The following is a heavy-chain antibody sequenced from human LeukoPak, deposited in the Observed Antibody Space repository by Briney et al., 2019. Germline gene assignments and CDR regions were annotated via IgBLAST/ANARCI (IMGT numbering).Heavy chain of an antibody. CDR2: IYYSGST. V-gene: IGHV4-59*01. D-gene: IGHD2/OR15-2a*01. CDR1: GGSISSYY. J-gene: IGHJ5*02. Sequence: PETLSLTCTVSGGSISSYYWSWIRQPPGKGLEWIGYIYYSGSTNYNPSLKSRVTISVDTSKNQFSLKLSSVTAADTAVYYCARHAGFYSRFDPWGQGTLVTVSS. CDR3: ARHAGFYSRFDP.